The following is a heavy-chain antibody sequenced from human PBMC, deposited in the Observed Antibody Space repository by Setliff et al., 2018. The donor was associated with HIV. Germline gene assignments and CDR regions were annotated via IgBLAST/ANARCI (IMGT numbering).Heavy chain of an antibody. Sequence: PGGSLRLSCAASGFSFGDCGMHWVRHTPGKGLDWVAFIRYDGSDKYYADSVKGRFAISRDSYKDTAHLQMNSLRAEDTAVYYCAKVDTAMVVHYYDSSGYLRPFDSWGQGTLVTVSS. CDR3: AKVDTAMVVHYYDSSGYLRPFDS. J-gene: IGHJ4*02. V-gene: IGHV3-30*02. CDR2: IRYDGSDK. D-gene: IGHD3-22*01. CDR1: GFSFGDCG.